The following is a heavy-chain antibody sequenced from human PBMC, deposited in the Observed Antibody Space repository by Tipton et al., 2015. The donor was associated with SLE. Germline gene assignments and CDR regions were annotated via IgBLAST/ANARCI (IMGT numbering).Heavy chain of an antibody. CDR2: ISSSGSTI. J-gene: IGHJ4*02. CDR1: GFTFSSYE. D-gene: IGHD2-15*01. Sequence: SLRLSCAASGFTFSSYEMNWVRQAPGKGLEWVSYISSSGSTIYYADSVKGRFTISRDNAKNSLYLQMNSLRAEDTAVYYCAGWVGYCSGGSCFYWGQGTLVTVSS. V-gene: IGHV3-48*03. CDR3: AGWVGYCSGGSCFY.